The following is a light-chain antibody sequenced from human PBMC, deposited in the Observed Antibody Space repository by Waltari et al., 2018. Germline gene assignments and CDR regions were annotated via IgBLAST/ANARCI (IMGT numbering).Light chain of an antibody. CDR1: RGINTY. V-gene: IGKV1-16*01. CDR2: ATS. Sequence: DIQMTQSPSSVSASIGDTVTIACRASRGINTYLAWFQQKPGNAPKSLIYATSNLQIGVPSMFNGSGSGTEFSLTISSLQPEDFASYYCLQYYTDPVTFGPGTKVDIK. J-gene: IGKJ3*01. CDR3: LQYYTDPVT.